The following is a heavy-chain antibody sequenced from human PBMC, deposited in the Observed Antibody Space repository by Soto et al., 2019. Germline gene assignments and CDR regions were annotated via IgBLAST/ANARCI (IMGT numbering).Heavy chain of an antibody. J-gene: IGHJ4*02. V-gene: IGHV4-39*01. CDR1: GGSISSSSYY. Sequence: SETPSLTCTVSGGSISSSSYYWGWIRQPPGKGLEWIGSIYYSGSTYYNPSLKSRVTISVDTSKNQFSLKLSSVTAADTAVYYCASRPGIAAAGTGYYFDYWGQGTLVTVSS. D-gene: IGHD6-13*01. CDR3: ASRPGIAAAGTGYYFDY. CDR2: IYYSGST.